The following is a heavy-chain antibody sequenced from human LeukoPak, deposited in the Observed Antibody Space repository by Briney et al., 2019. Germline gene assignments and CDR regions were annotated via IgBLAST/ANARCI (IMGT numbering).Heavy chain of an antibody. CDR2: MSAYNGNT. V-gene: IGHV1-18*01. CDR1: GYSFTSYG. D-gene: IGHD2-21*02. CDR3: ARRKWKGCGGDCYNNWFDP. J-gene: IGHJ5*02. Sequence: ASVTVSCKASGYSFTSYGFNWVRQAPGQGLEWMGWMSAYNGNTNYAQKLQGRVTMTTDTSTSTAYMELRSLRSDDTAVYYCARRKWKGCGGDCYNNWFDPWGQGTLVTVSS.